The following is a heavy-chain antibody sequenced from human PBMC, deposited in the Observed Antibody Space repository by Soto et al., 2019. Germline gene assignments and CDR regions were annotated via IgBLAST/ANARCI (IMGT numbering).Heavy chain of an antibody. CDR2: IWYDGSNE. Sequence: PGGSLRLSCAASGFIFSNYCMHWVRQAPGKGLEWVAIIWYDGSNEYYADSVKGRFKISRDSSKNTLYLQMNSLRPEDTALYYCARDTASGTPDYWGQGSLVTVSS. CDR1: GFIFSNYC. V-gene: IGHV3-33*01. D-gene: IGHD1-1*01. J-gene: IGHJ4*02. CDR3: ARDTASGTPDY.